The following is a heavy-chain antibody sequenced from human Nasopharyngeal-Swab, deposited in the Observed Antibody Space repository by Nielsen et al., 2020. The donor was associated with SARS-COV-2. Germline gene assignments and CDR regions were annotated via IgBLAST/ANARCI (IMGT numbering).Heavy chain of an antibody. CDR1: GFTFSTYA. V-gene: IGHV3-23*01. D-gene: IGHD2-15*01. Sequence: GESLKISCAVSGFTFSTYAMTWVRQAPGKGLEWVSSVSGTGGTTKYADSVKGRFTISRDNSKKKVYLEMHSLRAEDTAVYYCAKDRYCSGGACYFNGFDSWGQGTLVTVSS. CDR2: VSGTGGTT. CDR3: AKDRYCSGGACYFNGFDS. J-gene: IGHJ4*02.